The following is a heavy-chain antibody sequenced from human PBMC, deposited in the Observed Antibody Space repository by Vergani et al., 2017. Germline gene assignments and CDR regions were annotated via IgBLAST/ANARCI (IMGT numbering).Heavy chain of an antibody. D-gene: IGHD3-3*01. Sequence: QVQLQESGPGLVKPSQTLSLTCTVSGGSFSSYTISWVRQAPGQGLEWMGRIIPILGIANYAQKFQGRVTITADKSTSTAYMELSSLRSEDTAVYYCAGVFTYYGAFDIWGQGTMVTVSS. J-gene: IGHJ3*02. V-gene: IGHV1-69*09. CDR1: GGSFSSYT. CDR3: AGVFTYYGAFDI. CDR2: IIPILGIA.